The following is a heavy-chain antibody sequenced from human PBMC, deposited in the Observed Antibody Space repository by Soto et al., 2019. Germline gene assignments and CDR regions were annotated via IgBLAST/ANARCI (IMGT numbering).Heavy chain of an antibody. CDR3: ARAGKAARPGNWFDP. J-gene: IGHJ5*02. D-gene: IGHD6-6*01. CDR1: GYTLTELS. V-gene: IGHV1-24*01. CDR2: FDPEDGET. Sequence: GASVKVSCKVSGYTLTELSMHWVRQAPGKELEWMGGFDPEDGETIYAQKFQGRVTITADESTSTAYMELSSLRSEDTAVYYCARAGKAARPGNWFDPWGQGTLVTVSS.